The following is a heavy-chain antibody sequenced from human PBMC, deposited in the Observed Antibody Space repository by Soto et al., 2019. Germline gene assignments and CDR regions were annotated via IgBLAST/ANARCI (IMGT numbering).Heavy chain of an antibody. Sequence: GASVKVSCKASGYTFTSYYMHWVRQAPGQGLEWMGIINPSGGSTSYAQKFQGRVTMTRDTSTSTVYMELSSLRSDDTAVYYCAGGGYVVAQAAPRAFDIWGQGKMVTV. D-gene: IGHD2-15*01. CDR2: INPSGGST. CDR3: AGGGYVVAQAAPRAFDI. V-gene: IGHV1-46*01. J-gene: IGHJ3*02. CDR1: GYTFTSYY.